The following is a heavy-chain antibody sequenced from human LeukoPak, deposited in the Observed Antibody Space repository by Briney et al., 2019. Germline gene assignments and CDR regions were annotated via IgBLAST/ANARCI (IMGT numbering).Heavy chain of an antibody. J-gene: IGHJ4*02. CDR3: ARIRGYSYGFEDY. CDR2: IYHSGST. D-gene: IGHD5-18*01. CDR1: GGSISSSNW. Sequence: SETLSLTCAVSGGSISSSNWWSWVRQPPGKGLEWIGEIYHSGSTYYNPSLKSRVTISVDTSKNQFSLKLSSVTAADTAVYYCARIRGYSYGFEDYWGQGTLVTVSS. V-gene: IGHV4-4*02.